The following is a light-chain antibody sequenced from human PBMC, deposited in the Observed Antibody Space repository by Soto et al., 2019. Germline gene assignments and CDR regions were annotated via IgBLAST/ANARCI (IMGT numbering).Light chain of an antibody. Sequence: DIQMTQSPSTLSASVRDRVTITCRASQTINSWLAWYQQRPGKAPRLLIYKASTLESGVPSRFSGSGSGTEFTHTISTLQPDDFATYYCQQYNRIPYTFGQGTKLDIK. CDR2: KAS. V-gene: IGKV1-5*03. J-gene: IGKJ2*01. CDR3: QQYNRIPYT. CDR1: QTINSW.